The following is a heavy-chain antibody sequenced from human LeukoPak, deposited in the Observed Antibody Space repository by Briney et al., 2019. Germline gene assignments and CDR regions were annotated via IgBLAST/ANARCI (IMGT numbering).Heavy chain of an antibody. V-gene: IGHV1-69*06. CDR1: GGTFSIYA. Sequence: SVKVSYKASGGTFSIYAISWVRQAPGQGLEWMGGIIPIYGTANYAQKFQGRVTITADKSTSTAYMELSSLRSEDTAVYYCARDRIAVAGRKYYYYMDVWGKGTTVTISS. J-gene: IGHJ6*03. CDR2: IIPIYGTA. D-gene: IGHD6-19*01. CDR3: ARDRIAVAGRKYYYYMDV.